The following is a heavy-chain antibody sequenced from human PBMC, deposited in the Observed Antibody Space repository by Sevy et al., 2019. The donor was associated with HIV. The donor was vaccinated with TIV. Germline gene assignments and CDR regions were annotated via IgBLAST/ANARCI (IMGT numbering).Heavy chain of an antibody. CDR1: GFTFSSYA. CDR2: ISGSGGST. D-gene: IGHD5-18*01. CDR3: AKSASESLGYSYGDAPPYFAY. Sequence: GGSLRLSCAASGFTFSSYAMSWVRQAPGKGLEWVSAISGSGGSTYYADSVKGRFTISRDNSKNTLYLQMNSLRAEDTAVYYCAKSASESLGYSYGDAPPYFAYWGQGALVTVSS. J-gene: IGHJ4*02. V-gene: IGHV3-23*01.